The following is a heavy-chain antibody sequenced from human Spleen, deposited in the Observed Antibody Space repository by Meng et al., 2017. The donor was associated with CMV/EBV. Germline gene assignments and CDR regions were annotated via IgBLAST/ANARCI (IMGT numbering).Heavy chain of an antibody. V-gene: IGHV1-3*01. CDR2: INAGKGHT. D-gene: IGHD3-22*01. Sequence: ASGYTFTVYAIHWVRQAPGQRLEWMGWINAGKGHTRFSEKFQGRVSITRDTSASTANMDLSSLRFEDTAVYYCARGPLDGSGYYTDYWGQGTLVTVSS. CDR1: GYTFTVYA. CDR3: ARGPLDGSGYYTDY. J-gene: IGHJ4*01.